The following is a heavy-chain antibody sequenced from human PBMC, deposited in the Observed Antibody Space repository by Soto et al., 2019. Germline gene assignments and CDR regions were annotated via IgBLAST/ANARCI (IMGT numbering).Heavy chain of an antibody. D-gene: IGHD4-17*01. Sequence: PSETLSLTCTVSGGSVSSGGYYWSWIRQHPGKGLEWIGYIYYSGSTYYNPSLKSRVTISVDTSKNQFSLKLSSVTAADTAVYYCARVTTRDDWFDPWGQGTLVTVSS. J-gene: IGHJ5*02. CDR3: ARVTTRDDWFDP. CDR2: IYYSGST. CDR1: GGSVSSGGYY. V-gene: IGHV4-31*03.